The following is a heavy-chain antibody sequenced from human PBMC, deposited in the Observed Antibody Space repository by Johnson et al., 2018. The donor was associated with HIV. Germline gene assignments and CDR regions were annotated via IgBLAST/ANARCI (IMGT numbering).Heavy chain of an antibody. J-gene: IGHJ3*02. Sequence: QVQLVESGGGVVQPGGSLRLSCAASGFTFSSYGMHWVRQAPGKGLEWVAFIRYDGSNKYYADSVKGRFTISRDNPKNTLYLQMSSLRAEDTAVYYCASGWGIAASDAFDIWGQGTMVIVSS. V-gene: IGHV3-30*02. D-gene: IGHD6-13*01. CDR3: ASGWGIAASDAFDI. CDR2: IRYDGSNK. CDR1: GFTFSSYG.